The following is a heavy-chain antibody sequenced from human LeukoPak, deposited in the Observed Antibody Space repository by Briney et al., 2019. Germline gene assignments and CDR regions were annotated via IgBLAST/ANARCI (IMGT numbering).Heavy chain of an antibody. D-gene: IGHD3-10*01. CDR2: IYYSGST. J-gene: IGHJ4*02. CDR3: ARESDTYYYGSGSFRLDY. CDR1: GGSVSSSSYY. Sequence: SETLSLTCTVSGGSVSSSSYYWSWIRQPPGKGLEWTGYIYYSGSTNYNPSLKSRVTISVDTSKNQFSLKLSSVTAADTAVYYCARESDTYYYGSGSFRLDYWGQGTLVTVSS. V-gene: IGHV4-61*01.